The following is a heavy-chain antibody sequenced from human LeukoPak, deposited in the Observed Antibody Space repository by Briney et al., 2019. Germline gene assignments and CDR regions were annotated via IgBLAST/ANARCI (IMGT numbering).Heavy chain of an antibody. CDR3: ARTLDY. V-gene: IGHV4-38-2*01. Sequence: PSETLSLTCAVSGYSISSGYYWGWIRQPPGKGLEWIGSIYHSGGTYYNPSLKSRVTISVDTSKNQFSLKLSSVTAADTAVYYCARTLDYWGQGTLVTVSS. D-gene: IGHD3/OR15-3a*01. J-gene: IGHJ4*02. CDR1: GYSISSGYY. CDR2: IYHSGGT.